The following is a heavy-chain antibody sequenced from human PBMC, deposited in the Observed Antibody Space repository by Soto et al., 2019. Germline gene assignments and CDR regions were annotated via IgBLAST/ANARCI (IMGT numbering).Heavy chain of an antibody. J-gene: IGHJ6*02. Sequence: QVQLQESGPGLVKPSGTLSLTCAVSGGSISSSNWWSWVRQPPGKGLEWIGEIYHSGSTNYNPSLESRVTISVDKSKNQFSLKLSSLTAADTAVYYCARRGDYDSGMDVWGQGTTVTVSS. D-gene: IGHD3-22*01. V-gene: IGHV4-4*02. CDR1: GGSISSSNW. CDR3: ARRGDYDSGMDV. CDR2: IYHSGST.